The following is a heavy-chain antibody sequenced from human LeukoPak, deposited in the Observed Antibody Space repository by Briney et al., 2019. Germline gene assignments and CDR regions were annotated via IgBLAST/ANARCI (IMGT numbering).Heavy chain of an antibody. CDR3: ARAKAPYSSSWYGNNWFDP. D-gene: IGHD6-13*01. Sequence: SETLSLTCTVSGYSISSGYYWGWIRQPPGKGLEWIGSIYHSGSTYYNPSLKSRVTISVDTSKNQFSLKLSSVTAADTAVYYCARAKAPYSSSWYGNNWFDPWGQGTLVTVSS. CDR2: IYHSGST. CDR1: GYSISSGYY. J-gene: IGHJ5*02. V-gene: IGHV4-38-2*02.